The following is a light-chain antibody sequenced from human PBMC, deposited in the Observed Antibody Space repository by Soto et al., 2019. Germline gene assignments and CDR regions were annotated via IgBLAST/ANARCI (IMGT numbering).Light chain of an antibody. Sequence: QSALTQPASVSGSPGQSIIISCTGTSSDVGAFDYVSWHQQHPGKAPKLMIHNVSHRPSGVSNRFSGSKSGNTASLTISGLQAEDEADYYCSSFTTGYTLVFGGGTKLTVL. CDR2: NVS. CDR1: SSDVGAFDY. V-gene: IGLV2-14*03. CDR3: SSFTTGYTLV. J-gene: IGLJ2*01.